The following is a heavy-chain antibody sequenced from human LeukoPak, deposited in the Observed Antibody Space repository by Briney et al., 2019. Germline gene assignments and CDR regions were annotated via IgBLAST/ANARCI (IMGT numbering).Heavy chain of an antibody. CDR2: IASDGSST. D-gene: IGHD4-23*01. V-gene: IGHV3-74*01. CDR3: ARGRPHGNDY. CDR1: GFTFSSYW. J-gene: IGHJ4*02. Sequence: GGSLRLSCAASGFTFSSYWMNWVRQAPGKGLVWVSRIASDGSSTTYADSVKGRFSISRDNAKKPLYLQMTSLRVEATAVYYCARGRPHGNDYWGQGTLVTVSS.